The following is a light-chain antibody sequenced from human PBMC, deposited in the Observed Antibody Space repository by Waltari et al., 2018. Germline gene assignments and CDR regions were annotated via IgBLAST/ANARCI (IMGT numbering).Light chain of an antibody. CDR2: DVS. CDR3: CSYAGTYTFFV. J-gene: IGLJ1*01. CDR1: SSDVGGYNA. V-gene: IGLV2-11*01. Sequence: QSALTQPRSVSGSPGQSVTISCTGSSSDVGGYNAVSWYQQFPGKGPKVLIYDVSKRLSGVPDRFSGSKSGNTASLTISGLQAEYEAAYYCCSYAGTYTFFVFGSGTEVTVL.